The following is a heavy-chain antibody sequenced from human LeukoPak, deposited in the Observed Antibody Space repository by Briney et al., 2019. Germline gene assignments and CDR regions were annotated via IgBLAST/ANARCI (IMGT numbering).Heavy chain of an antibody. CDR2: IYSGGST. D-gene: IGHD5-18*01. CDR3: ARGFSYGYLYFDY. J-gene: IGHJ4*02. CDR1: GFTVSSNY. V-gene: IGHV3-66*01. Sequence: QTGGSLRLSCAASGFTVSSNYMSWVRQAPGKGLEWVSVIYSGGSTYYADSVKGRFTISRDNSENTLYLQMNSLRAEDTAVYYCARGFSYGYLYFDYWGQGTLVTVSS.